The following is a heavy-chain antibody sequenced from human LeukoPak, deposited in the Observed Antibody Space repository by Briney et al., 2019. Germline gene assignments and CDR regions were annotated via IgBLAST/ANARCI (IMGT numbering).Heavy chain of an antibody. CDR1: GFTFSRYG. CDR2: ISYDGSAK. D-gene: IGHD3-22*01. CDR3: AKSRGYYYEKSGPADY. V-gene: IGHV3-30*18. J-gene: IGHJ4*02. Sequence: GRSLRLSCAASGFTFSRYGMHWVRQAPGKGLEWVAVISYDGSAKYYADSVKGRFTISRDNSKNTLYLQMNSLRAEDTAVYYCAKSRGYYYEKSGPADYWGQGTLVTVSS.